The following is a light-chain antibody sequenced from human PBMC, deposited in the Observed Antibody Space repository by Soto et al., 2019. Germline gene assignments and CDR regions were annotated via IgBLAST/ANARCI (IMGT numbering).Light chain of an antibody. J-gene: IGLJ3*02. CDR2: GNN. V-gene: IGLV1-40*01. Sequence: QAVVTQPPSVSGAPGQRVTISCTGSSSNIGAGYDVHWYQQLPGTAPKLLIYGNNNRPSGVPDRFSGSKSGTSASLAITGLQAEDEADYYCQSYDSSLSRSVFGGGTKLTVL. CDR3: QSYDSSLSRSV. CDR1: SSNIGAGYD.